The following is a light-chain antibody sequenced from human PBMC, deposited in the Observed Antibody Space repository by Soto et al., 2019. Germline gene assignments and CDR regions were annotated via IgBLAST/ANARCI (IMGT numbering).Light chain of an antibody. Sequence: AIGMTQSPSSLSASTGDRVTITCRASQYITSYLAWYHQKPGKDPKILIYAASTLPSGVTSRFSGSGSGADFTLTITCLQSEDFATYYCQQYYSYPRTFGQGTKVDIK. CDR3: QQYYSYPRT. CDR2: AAS. V-gene: IGKV1-8*01. J-gene: IGKJ1*01. CDR1: QYITSY.